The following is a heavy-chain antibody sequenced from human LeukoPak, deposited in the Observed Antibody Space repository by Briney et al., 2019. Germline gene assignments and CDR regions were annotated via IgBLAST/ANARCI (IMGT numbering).Heavy chain of an antibody. D-gene: IGHD5-12*01. CDR2: IVVGSGNT. CDR1: GFTFTSFA. J-gene: IGHJ3*02. V-gene: IGHV1-58*02. CDR3: AAGTPNIVAHDAFDI. Sequence: EASVKVSCKASGFTFTSFAMQWVRQARGQRLEWIGWIVVGSGNTNYAQKFQERVTITRDMSTSTAYMELSSLRSEDTAVYYCAAGTPNIVAHDAFDIWGQGTMVTVSS.